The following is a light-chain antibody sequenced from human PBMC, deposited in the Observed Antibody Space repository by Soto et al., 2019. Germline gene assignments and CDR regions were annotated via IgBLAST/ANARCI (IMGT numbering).Light chain of an antibody. CDR2: EVT. Sequence: QSALTQPPSASGSPGQSVTISCTGISRDIGGHYYVSWYQQHPGKAPKLIIYEVTKRPSGVPDRFSGSKSGNTASLTVSGLQAEDEADYYCSAYAGSHGVIFGGGTKL. V-gene: IGLV2-8*01. CDR3: SAYAGSHGVI. J-gene: IGLJ2*01. CDR1: SRDIGGHYY.